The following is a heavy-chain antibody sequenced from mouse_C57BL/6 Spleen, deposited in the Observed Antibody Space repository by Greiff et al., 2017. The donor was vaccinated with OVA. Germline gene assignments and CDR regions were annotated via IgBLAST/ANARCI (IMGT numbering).Heavy chain of an antibody. CDR2: ISSGSSTS. CDR1: GFTFSDYG. J-gene: IGHJ1*03. CDR3: ARDYGSSYRDFDV. Sequence: EVMLVESGGGLVKPGGSLKLSCAASGFTFSDYGMHWVRQAPEKGLEWVAYISSGSSTSDYADKVKGRFTLSRDNAKNTPFLQMTSLRSEDTAMYYCARDYGSSYRDFDVWGTGTTVTVSS. V-gene: IGHV5-17*01. D-gene: IGHD1-1*01.